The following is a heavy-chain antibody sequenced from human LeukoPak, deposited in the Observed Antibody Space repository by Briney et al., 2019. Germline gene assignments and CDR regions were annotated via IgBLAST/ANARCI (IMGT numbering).Heavy chain of an antibody. D-gene: IGHD1-20*01. CDR2: IYYSGNT. CDR1: GGSIRSSSYY. J-gene: IGHJ4*02. V-gene: IGHV4-39*01. CDR3: ARRPYNWNSREDLDY. Sequence: PSETLSLTCTASGGSIRSSSYYWGWIRQPPGKGLEWIGSIYYSGNTNYNPSLKSRVTISVDTSKNQFSLKLSSVTAADTAVYYCARRPYNWNSREDLDYWGQGTLVTVSS.